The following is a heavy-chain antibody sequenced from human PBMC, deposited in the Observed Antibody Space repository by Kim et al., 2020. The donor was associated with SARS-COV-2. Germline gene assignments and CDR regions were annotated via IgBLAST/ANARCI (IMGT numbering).Heavy chain of an antibody. CDR3: ARVGSHYDPFRMNDAFDI. D-gene: IGHD3-3*01. CDR2: IKQDGSEK. CDR1: GFTFSSYW. V-gene: IGHV3-7*01. Sequence: GGSLRLSCAASGFTFSSYWMSWVRQAPGKGLEWVANIKQDGSEKYYVDSVKGRFTISRDNAKNSLYLQMNSLRAEDTAVYYCARVGSHYDPFRMNDAFDIWGQGTMVTVSS. J-gene: IGHJ3*02.